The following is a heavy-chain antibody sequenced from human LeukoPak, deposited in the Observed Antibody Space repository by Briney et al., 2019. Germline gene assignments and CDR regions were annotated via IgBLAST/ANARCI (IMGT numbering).Heavy chain of an antibody. Sequence: ASVNVSCTTSGYTFTKYGITWVRQAPGQGLEWLGWISGDKGDTNYAQKVQGRVTLTTDRSTRTAYMELRTLTSDDTALYYCARGSYGQPAFDYWGQGTQVTVSS. CDR1: GYTFTKYG. V-gene: IGHV1-18*04. CDR3: ARGSYGQPAFDY. J-gene: IGHJ4*02. D-gene: IGHD3-16*01. CDR2: ISGDKGDT.